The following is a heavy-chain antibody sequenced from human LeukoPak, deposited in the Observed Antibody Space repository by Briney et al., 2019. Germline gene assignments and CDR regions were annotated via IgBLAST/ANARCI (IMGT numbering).Heavy chain of an antibody. V-gene: IGHV3-30-3*01. J-gene: IGHJ4*02. CDR2: ISFYGGNK. CDR3: VGPDSQFDC. CDR1: GFNLSNYA. Sequence: GGSLRLSCAASGFNLSNYAIHWVRQAPGRGLEWVAVISFYGGNKYYTDSVKGRFTISRDNAKNSLYLQMNNLRAEDTAVYYCVGPDSQFDCWGQGTLVTVSS. D-gene: IGHD3-10*01.